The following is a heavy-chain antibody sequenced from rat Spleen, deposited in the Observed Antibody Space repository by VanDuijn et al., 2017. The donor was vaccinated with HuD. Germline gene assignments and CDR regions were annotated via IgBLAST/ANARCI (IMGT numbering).Heavy chain of an antibody. V-gene: IGHV5-19*01. D-gene: IGHD2-2*01. Sequence: EVQLVESGGGLVQPGRSLKLSCAASGFTFSNYGMAWVRQAPGKGLEWVASILRTGENTYYSDSVKGRFTISRDNAKSTLYLQMNRLRSEDSATYYCTGGGIPWYLDFWGPGTMVTVSS. CDR1: GFTFSNYG. J-gene: IGHJ1*01. CDR2: ILRTGENT. CDR3: TGGGIPWYLDF.